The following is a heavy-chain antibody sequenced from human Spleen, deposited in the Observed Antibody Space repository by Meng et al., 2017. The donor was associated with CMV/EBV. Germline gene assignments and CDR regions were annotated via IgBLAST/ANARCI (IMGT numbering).Heavy chain of an antibody. J-gene: IGHJ4*02. Sequence: GESLKISCAAYGFTLSSYTMHWVRQAPGKGLEWVSSVSSSGTYISYADSVKGRFTVSRDIAKISLYLQMNSLRAEDTAVYYCARSMIMYNWNDLDAWGQGTLVTVSS. V-gene: IGHV3-21*06. CDR2: VSSSGTYI. CDR1: GFTLSSYT. CDR3: ARSMIMYNWNDLDA. D-gene: IGHD1-1*01.